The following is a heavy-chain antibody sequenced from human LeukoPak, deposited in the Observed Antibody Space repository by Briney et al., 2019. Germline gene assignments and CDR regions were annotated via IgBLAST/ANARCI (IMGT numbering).Heavy chain of an antibody. V-gene: IGHV3-15*01. J-gene: IGHJ4*02. CDR2: IKPKVAGGTT. D-gene: IGHD2-15*01. Sequence: PGGSLRLSCTASGFTLNNAWMSWVRQTPGKGLEWVGRIKPKVAGGTTDYPAPVKGRFTISRDDSKNTLYLQMNSLKTEDTAVYYCTTEDIVVVVAATRDYWGQGTLVTVSS. CDR3: TTEDIVVVVAATRDY. CDR1: GFTLNNAW.